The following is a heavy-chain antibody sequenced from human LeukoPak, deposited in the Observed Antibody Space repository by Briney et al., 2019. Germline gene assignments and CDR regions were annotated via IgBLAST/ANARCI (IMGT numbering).Heavy chain of an antibody. CDR1: GYTFTSYD. D-gene: IGHD3-10*01. V-gene: IGHV1-8*01. Sequence: GASVKVSCKASGYTFTSYDINWVRQATGQGLEWMGWMNPNSGNTGYAQKLQGRVTMTTDTSTSTAYMELRSLRSDDTAVYYCARDDGSPRSYGMDVWGQGTTVTVSS. CDR2: MNPNSGNT. J-gene: IGHJ6*02. CDR3: ARDDGSPRSYGMDV.